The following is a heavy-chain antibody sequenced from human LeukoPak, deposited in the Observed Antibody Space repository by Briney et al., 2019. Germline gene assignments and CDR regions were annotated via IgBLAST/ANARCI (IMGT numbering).Heavy chain of an antibody. V-gene: IGHV1-69*05. CDR3: ARVGSSGWYVHPTLDY. CDR2: IIPIFGTA. J-gene: IGHJ4*02. D-gene: IGHD6-19*01. Sequence: SVKVSCKASGGTFSSYAISWVRQAPGQGLEWMGRIIPIFGTANYAQKFQGRVTITTDESTSTAYMELSSLRSEDTAVYYCARVGSSGWYVHPTLDYWGQGTLVTVSS. CDR1: GGTFSSYA.